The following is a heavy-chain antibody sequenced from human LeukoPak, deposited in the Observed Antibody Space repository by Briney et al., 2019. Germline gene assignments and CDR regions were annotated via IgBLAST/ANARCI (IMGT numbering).Heavy chain of an antibody. D-gene: IGHD5-18*01. CDR1: GGSISSSSYY. CDR2: IYYSGST. CDR3: ARQGKVGGYSYGIDY. V-gene: IGHV4-39*01. Sequence: SETLSLTCTVSGGSISSSSYYWGWIRQPPGKGLEWIGSIYYSGSTYYNPSLKSRVTISVDTPKNQFSLKLSSVTAADTGVYYCARQGKVGGYSYGIDYWGQGTLVTVSS. J-gene: IGHJ4*02.